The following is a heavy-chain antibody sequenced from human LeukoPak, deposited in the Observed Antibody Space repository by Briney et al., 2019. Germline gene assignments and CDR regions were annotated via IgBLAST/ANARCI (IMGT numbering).Heavy chain of an antibody. D-gene: IGHD2-2*01. J-gene: IGHJ6*02. V-gene: IGHV3-21*01. Sequence: GGSLRLSCAASGFTFSSYSMNWVRQAPGKGLEWVSSISSSSSFIYYVDSVKGRFTISRDNAKSSLYLQMNSLRAEDTGVYYCARGVVVVPAATDRGNYYYYGMDVWGQGTTVTASS. CDR3: ARGVVVVPAATDRGNYYYYGMDV. CDR2: ISSSSSFI. CDR1: GFTFSSYS.